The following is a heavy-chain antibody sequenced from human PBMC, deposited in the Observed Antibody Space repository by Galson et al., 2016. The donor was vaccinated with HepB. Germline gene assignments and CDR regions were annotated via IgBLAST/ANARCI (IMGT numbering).Heavy chain of an antibody. D-gene: IGHD3-3*01. Sequence: SLRLSCAASGFSFSTYWMGWVRQAPGKGLEWVANMNQDGREKYYVDSAKGRFTISRDNAKNSLYLQMNSLRAEDTAVYYCARLNRDFWSVYSYYFDFWGQGTLVTVSS. V-gene: IGHV3-7*03. CDR1: GFSFSTYW. CDR2: MNQDGREK. CDR3: ARLNRDFWSVYSYYFDF. J-gene: IGHJ4*02.